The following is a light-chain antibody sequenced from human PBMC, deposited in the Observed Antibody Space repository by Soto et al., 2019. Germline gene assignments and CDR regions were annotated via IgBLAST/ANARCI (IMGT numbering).Light chain of an antibody. V-gene: IGKV1-33*01. CDR1: QDISNY. CDR3: QQYDNLPRST. J-gene: IGKJ1*01. Sequence: DIQMTQSPSSLSASVGDRATITCQASQDISNYLNWYQQKPGKAPKLLIYDASNLETGVPSRFSGSGSGTDFTFTISSLQPEDIATYYCQQYDNLPRSTFGQGTKVEIK. CDR2: DAS.